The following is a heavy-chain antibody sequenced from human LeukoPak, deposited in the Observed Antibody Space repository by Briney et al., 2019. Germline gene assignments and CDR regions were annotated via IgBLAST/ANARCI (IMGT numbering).Heavy chain of an antibody. CDR2: MNPNSGNT. V-gene: IGHV1-8*01. CDR1: GYTFTSYD. D-gene: IGHD3-3*01. CDR3: AGAGPMDDFWSGYLNPNYYYGMDV. J-gene: IGHJ6*02. Sequence: GASVKVSCKASGYTFTSYDINWVRQATGQGLEWMGWMNPNSGNTGYAQKFQGRVTMTRNTSISTAYMELSSLRSEDTAVYYCAGAGPMDDFWSGYLNPNYYYGMDVWGQGTTVTVSS.